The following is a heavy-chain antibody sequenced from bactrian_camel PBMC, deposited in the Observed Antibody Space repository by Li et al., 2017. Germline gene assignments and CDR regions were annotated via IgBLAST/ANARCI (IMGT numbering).Heavy chain of an antibody. V-gene: IGHV3S6*01. CDR2: ISTDGSDT. D-gene: IGHD2*01. CDR3: TADRGSCATRGILWRTQDSFKY. Sequence: VQLVESGGGSAQAGGSLRLSCAASGFDLSTVYMIWIRQAPGKGLETVASISTDGSDTYYRDSVKGRFTVSQDSANNILTLQMSNLKPEDTAMYYCTADRGSCATRGILWRTQDSFKYWGRGTQVTVS. CDR1: GFDLSTVY. J-gene: IGHJ4*01.